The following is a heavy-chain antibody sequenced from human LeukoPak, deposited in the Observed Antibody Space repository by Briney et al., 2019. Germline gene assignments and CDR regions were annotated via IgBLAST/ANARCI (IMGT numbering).Heavy chain of an antibody. J-gene: IGHJ6*02. CDR1: GYTFTSYG. CDR3: ARDMYVLGSGRHSYIWYYGMDV. V-gene: IGHV1-18*01. CDR2: ISAYNGNT. D-gene: IGHD6-19*01. Sequence: GASVKVSCKASGYTFTSYGISWVRQAPGQGLEWMGWISAYNGNTNYAQKLQGRVTMTTDTSTSTAYMELRSLRSDDTAVYYRARDMYVLGSGRHSYIWYYGMDVWGQGTTVTVSS.